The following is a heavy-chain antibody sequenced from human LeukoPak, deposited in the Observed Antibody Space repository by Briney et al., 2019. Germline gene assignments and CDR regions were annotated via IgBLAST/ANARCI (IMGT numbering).Heavy chain of an antibody. CDR3: AREADSGYFDY. CDR1: GFTFSSYG. V-gene: IGHV3-66*01. J-gene: IGHJ4*02. D-gene: IGHD3-10*01. CDR2: IYSGGST. Sequence: PGGSLRLSCAASGFTFSSYGMSWVRQAPGKGLEWVSVIYSGGSTYSADSVKGRFTISRDNSKNTLYLQMNSLRAEDTAVYYCAREADSGYFDYWGQGTLVTVSS.